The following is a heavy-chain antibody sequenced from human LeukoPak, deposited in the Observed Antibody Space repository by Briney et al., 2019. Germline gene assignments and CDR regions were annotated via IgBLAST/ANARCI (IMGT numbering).Heavy chain of an antibody. D-gene: IGHD3-10*02. V-gene: IGHV4-39*07. CDR1: GGSISSSSYY. CDR3: ARECSNWFDP. J-gene: IGHJ5*02. CDR2: IYHSGTT. Sequence: SETLSLTCTVSGGSISSSSYYWGWIRQPPGKGLEWIGEIYHSGTTTYNPSLNSRVTISLDTSKNQFSLKLSSVTAADTAVYYCARECSNWFDPWGQGTLVTVSS.